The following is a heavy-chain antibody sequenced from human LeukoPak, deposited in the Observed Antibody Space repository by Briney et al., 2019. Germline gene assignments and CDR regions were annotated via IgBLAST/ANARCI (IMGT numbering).Heavy chain of an antibody. CDR3: ARVYYYDSSGSLYYYYGMDV. D-gene: IGHD3-22*01. J-gene: IGHJ6*02. CDR1: GFTFSSYW. Sequence: GGSLRLSCAASGFTFSSYWMHWVRHAPGKGLVWVSRINSYGSNTSYADSVKGRFTISRDNAKNTLYLQMNSLRAEDTAVYYCARVYYYDSSGSLYYYYGMDVWGQGTPVTVSS. CDR2: INSYGSNT. V-gene: IGHV3-74*01.